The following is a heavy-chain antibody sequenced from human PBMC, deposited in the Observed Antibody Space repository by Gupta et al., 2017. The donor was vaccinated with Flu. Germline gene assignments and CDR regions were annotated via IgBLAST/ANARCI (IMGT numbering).Heavy chain of an antibody. J-gene: IGHJ5*02. CDR3: ARGRYEYYHDSSGYEP. D-gene: IGHD3-22*01. V-gene: IGHV1-18*04. CDR1: YG. CDR2: ISAYNGYT. Sequence: YGIYWVRQAPGQGLEYMGWISAYNGYTNYAQKFQGRVTMTTDTSTTTAYMELRSLTPDDTAVYFCARGRYEYYHDSSGYEPWGQGTLVTVSS.